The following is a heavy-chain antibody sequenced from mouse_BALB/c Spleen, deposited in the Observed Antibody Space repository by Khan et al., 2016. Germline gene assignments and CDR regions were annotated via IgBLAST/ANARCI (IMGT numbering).Heavy chain of an antibody. D-gene: IGHD1-1*01. CDR1: GYSITSDYA. J-gene: IGHJ2*01. CDR2: ISYSGST. V-gene: IGHV3-2*02. CDR3: ARYYGSVYYFDY. Sequence: EVKLLESGPGLVKPSQSLSLTCTVTGYSITSDYAWNWIRQFPGNKLEWMGYISYSGSTSYNPSLKSRISITRDTSKNQFFLQLNSVTTEDTATYYCARYYGSVYYFDYWGQGTTLTVSS.